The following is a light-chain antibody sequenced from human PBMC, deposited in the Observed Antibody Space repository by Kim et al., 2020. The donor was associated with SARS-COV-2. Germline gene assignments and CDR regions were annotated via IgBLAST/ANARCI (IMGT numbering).Light chain of an antibody. J-gene: IGKJ2*01. CDR2: GAS. CDR3: HQYTDWPPGDT. V-gene: IGKV3-15*01. Sequence: EIVMTQSPATLSVSPGERATLSCRASQSVSNNLAWYQLKPGQAPRLLIYGASTRATGTPARFSGSGSGTDFTLTVSSLQSEDFAVYYCHQYTDWPPGDTFGQGTKLEI. CDR1: QSVSNN.